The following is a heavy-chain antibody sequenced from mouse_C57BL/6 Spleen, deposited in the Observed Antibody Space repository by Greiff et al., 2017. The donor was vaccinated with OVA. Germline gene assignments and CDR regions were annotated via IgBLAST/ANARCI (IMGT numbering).Heavy chain of an antibody. CDR2: ISYDGSN. J-gene: IGHJ2*01. CDR3: AREGDYSFDY. Sequence: DVKLQESGPGLVKPSQSLSLTCSVTGYSITSGYYWNWIRQFPGNKLEWMGYISYDGSNNYNPALKNRISITRDTSKNQFFLKLNSVTTEDTATYYCAREGDYSFDYWGQGTTLTVSS. V-gene: IGHV3-6*01. CDR1: GYSITSGYY.